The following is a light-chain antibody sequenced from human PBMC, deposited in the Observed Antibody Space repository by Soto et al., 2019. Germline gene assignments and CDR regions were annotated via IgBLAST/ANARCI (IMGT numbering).Light chain of an antibody. Sequence: DIQMTQSPSTLSPSVGYRFTITCRASRSISDWLAWYQQKPGKAPELLIFDASSLKSGVPSRFSGSGSGTEFTLTISRLQPDDVATYYCLQYSSHSWTFGQGTKGDIK. J-gene: IGKJ1*01. CDR2: DAS. V-gene: IGKV1-5*01. CDR3: LQYSSHSWT. CDR1: RSISDW.